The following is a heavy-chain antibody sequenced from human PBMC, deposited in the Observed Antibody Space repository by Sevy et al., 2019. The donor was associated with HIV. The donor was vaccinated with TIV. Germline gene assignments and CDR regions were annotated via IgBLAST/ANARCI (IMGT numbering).Heavy chain of an antibody. V-gene: IGHV3-21*01. CDR1: GFSISGYT. Sequence: GGSLRLSCAASGFSISGYTMNWVRQAPGKGLEWVSSISSGSSFIYYADSLKGRFTISRDNARNLLYLQMNSLRVEDTAVYYCASAGIAAPDYWGQGTLVIVSS. CDR2: ISSGSSFI. J-gene: IGHJ4*02. D-gene: IGHD6-13*01. CDR3: ASAGIAAPDY.